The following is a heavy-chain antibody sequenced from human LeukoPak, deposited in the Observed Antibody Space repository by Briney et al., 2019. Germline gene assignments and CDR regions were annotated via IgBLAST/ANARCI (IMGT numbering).Heavy chain of an antibody. CDR1: GFTFSSYW. J-gene: IGHJ4*02. Sequence: GGSLRLSCAASGFTFSSYWMHWVRQAPGKGLVWVSRINSDGSSTSYADSVKGRFTISRDNAKNTLYLQMNSLRAEDTALYYCAKGPELGYCSGGSCYSTFDYWGQGTLVTVSS. CDR2: INSDGSST. D-gene: IGHD2-15*01. CDR3: AKGPELGYCSGGSCYSTFDY. V-gene: IGHV3-74*01.